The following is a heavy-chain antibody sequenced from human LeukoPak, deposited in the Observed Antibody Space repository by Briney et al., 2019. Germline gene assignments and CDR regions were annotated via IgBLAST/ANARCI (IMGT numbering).Heavy chain of an antibody. CDR2: INPSGGST. V-gene: IGHV1-46*01. D-gene: IGHD6-6*01. CDR1: GYTFTSYY. CDR3: ATDRGIAARPEAFDI. J-gene: IGHJ3*02. Sequence: ASVKVSCKASGYTFTSYYMHWVRQAPGQGLEWMGIINPSGGSTSYAQKFQGRVTMTRDTSTSTVYMELSSLRSEDTAVYYCATDRGIAARPEAFDIWGQGTMVTVSS.